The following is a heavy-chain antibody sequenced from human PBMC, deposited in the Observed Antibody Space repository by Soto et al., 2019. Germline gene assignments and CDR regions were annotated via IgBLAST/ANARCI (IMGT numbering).Heavy chain of an antibody. CDR1: GFSFSNYN. CDR3: ARDFGHGYYLDY. CDR2: ITDSSDTV. V-gene: IGHV3-48*02. J-gene: IGHJ4*02. Sequence: LRLSCVASGFSFSNYNMNWVRQAPGKGLEWVSYITDSSDTVHYADSVRGRFTISRDNAESSLYLQMNSLRDEDTAVYFCARDFGHGYYLDYWGRGTLVTVSS. D-gene: IGHD3-3*01.